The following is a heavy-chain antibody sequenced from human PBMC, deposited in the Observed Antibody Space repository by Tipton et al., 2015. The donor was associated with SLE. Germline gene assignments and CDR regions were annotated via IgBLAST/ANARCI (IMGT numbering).Heavy chain of an antibody. CDR3: ARKPMVRGVSYYFDY. CDR2: ISYDGSNE. V-gene: IGHV3-30-3*01. Sequence: SLRLSCAASGFTFRSYAMHWVRQAPGKGLEWVALISYDGSNEYYADSVKGRFTISRDNAKNSLYLQMHSLRAEDTAVYYCARKPMVRGVSYYFDYWGQGTLVTFSS. D-gene: IGHD3-10*01. J-gene: IGHJ4*02. CDR1: GFTFRSYA.